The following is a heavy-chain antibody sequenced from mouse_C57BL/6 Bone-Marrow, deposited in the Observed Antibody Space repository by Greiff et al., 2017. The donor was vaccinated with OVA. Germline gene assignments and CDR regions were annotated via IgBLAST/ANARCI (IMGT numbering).Heavy chain of an antibody. V-gene: IGHV10-1*01. D-gene: IGHD4-1*01. Sequence: DVKLVESGGGLVQPKGSLKLSCAASGFSFNTYAMNWVRQAPGKGLEWVARIRSKSNNYATYYADSVKDRFTISRDDSESMLYLQMNNLKTEDTAMYYCVRSNWGPFDYWGQGTTLTVSS. CDR2: IRSKSNNYAT. J-gene: IGHJ2*01. CDR3: VRSNWGPFDY. CDR1: GFSFNTYA.